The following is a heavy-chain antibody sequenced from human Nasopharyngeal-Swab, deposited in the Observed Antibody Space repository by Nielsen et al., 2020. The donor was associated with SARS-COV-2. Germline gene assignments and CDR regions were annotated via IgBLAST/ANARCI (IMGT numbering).Heavy chain of an antibody. V-gene: IGHV1-18*01. CDR1: GYIFISYG. Sequence: ASVKVSCKASGYIFISYGISWVRQAPGQGLEWMGWISAYGENAKYAQKFQDRVTMTTDTSTTTAYTEVRSLRSDDTAVYYCARDGNSNYDYYGMDVWGQGTTVTVSS. CDR2: ISAYGENA. CDR3: ARDGNSNYDYYGMDV. J-gene: IGHJ6*02. D-gene: IGHD1-7*01.